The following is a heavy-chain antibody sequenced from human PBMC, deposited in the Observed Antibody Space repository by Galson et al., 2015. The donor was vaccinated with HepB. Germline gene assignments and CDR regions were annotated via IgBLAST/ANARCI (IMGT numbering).Heavy chain of an antibody. V-gene: IGHV4-59*12. J-gene: IGHJ6*02. D-gene: IGHD3-3*01. Sequence: ETLSLTCTVSGGSISSYYWSWIRQPPGKGLEWIGYIYYSGSTNYNPSLKSRVTISVDTSKNQFSLKLSSVTAADTAVYYCAREANYDFWSFGGYYYYGMDVWGQGTTVTVSS. CDR3: AREANYDFWSFGGYYYYGMDV. CDR1: GGSISSYY. CDR2: IYYSGST.